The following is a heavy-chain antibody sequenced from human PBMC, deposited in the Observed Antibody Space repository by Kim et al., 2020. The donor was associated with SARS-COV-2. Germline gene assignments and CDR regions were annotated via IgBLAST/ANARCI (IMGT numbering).Heavy chain of an antibody. J-gene: IGHJ4*02. CDR2: IYYSGST. D-gene: IGHD3-10*01. CDR3: ATATRTRGVMGLGRIGYFDY. Sequence: SETLSLTCTVSGGSISSGGYYWSWIRQHPGKGLEWIGYIYYSGSTYYNPSLKSRVTISVDTSKNQFSLKLSSVTAADTAVYYCATATRTRGVMGLGRIGYFDYWGQGTLVTVSS. CDR1: GGSISSGGYY. V-gene: IGHV4-31*03.